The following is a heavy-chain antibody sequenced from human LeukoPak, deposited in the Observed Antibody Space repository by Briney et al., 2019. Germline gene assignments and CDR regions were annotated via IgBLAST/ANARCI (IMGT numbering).Heavy chain of an antibody. D-gene: IGHD3-9*01. CDR2: VYSSGST. CDR3: AREQYDALTVYQANYDY. CDR1: GGSIRSYY. J-gene: IGHJ4*02. Sequence: PSETLSLTCTVSGGSIRSYYWSWIRQPAGQGLEWIGRVYSSGSTNYNPSLKSRVTMSVDTSKNHFSLKVSAVTAADTAVYYCAREQYDALTVYQANYDYWGQGILVTVSS. V-gene: IGHV4-4*07.